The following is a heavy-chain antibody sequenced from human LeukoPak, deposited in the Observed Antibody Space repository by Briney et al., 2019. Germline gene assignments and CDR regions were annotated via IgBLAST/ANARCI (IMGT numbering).Heavy chain of an antibody. J-gene: IGHJ3*02. V-gene: IGHV1-18*04. D-gene: IGHD1-26*01. CDR3: ARSYSGSYYDAFDI. Sequence: GESLQISCHGSGYRFTSYWIGWVCPAPGQGIEWMGWINTYNGNTNYAQKLQGRVTMTTDTSTSTAYMELRSLRSDDTAVYYCARSYSGSYYDAFDIWGQGTMVTVSS. CDR2: INTYNGNT. CDR1: GYRFTSYW.